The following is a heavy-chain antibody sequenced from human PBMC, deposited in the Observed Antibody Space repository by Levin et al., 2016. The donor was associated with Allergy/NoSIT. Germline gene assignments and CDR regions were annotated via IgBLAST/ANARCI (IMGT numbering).Heavy chain of an antibody. J-gene: IGHJ4*02. V-gene: IGHV3-21*01. D-gene: IGHD6-19*01. CDR3: AREGGAVPGI. CDR1: GFAFSTYN. Sequence: GSLRLSCAASGFAFSTYNMNWVRQAPGKGLEWVSFISSSSTYTYYTDSVKGRFTIARDNPKNSLYLRMDSLRAEDTAVYYCAREGGAVPGIWGQGTLVTVSS. CDR2: ISSSSTYT.